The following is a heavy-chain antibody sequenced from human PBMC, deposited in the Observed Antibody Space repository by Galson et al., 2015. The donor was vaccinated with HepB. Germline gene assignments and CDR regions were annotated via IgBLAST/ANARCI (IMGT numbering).Heavy chain of an antibody. CDR2: ISGSGGST. D-gene: IGHD2-2*01. CDR3: AKARSGEVSAAINY. Sequence: SLRLSCAASGFSFSSYAMSWVRQAPGKGLEWVSVISGSGGSTYYADSVKGRFTISRDNPKNTLYLQTNSLRAEDTAVYYCAKARSGEVSAAINYWGQGTLVTVSS. CDR1: GFSFSSYA. V-gene: IGHV3-23*01. J-gene: IGHJ4*02.